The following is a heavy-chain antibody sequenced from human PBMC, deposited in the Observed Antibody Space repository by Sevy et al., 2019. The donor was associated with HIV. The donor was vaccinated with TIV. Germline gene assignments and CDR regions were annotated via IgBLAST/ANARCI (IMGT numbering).Heavy chain of an antibody. V-gene: IGHV3-74*01. CDR1: GFTSNNFW. CDR2: INSDGEST. J-gene: IGHJ4*02. CDR3: ARGTRGVVDS. Sequence: GGSLRLSCAPSGFTSNNFWLHWVRQAPGKGLVWVSRINSDGESTGYADFVKGRFTISRDNAKNTAYLQMNSLRADDTAIYYCARGTRGVVDSWGQGTLVTVSS. D-gene: IGHD3-10*01.